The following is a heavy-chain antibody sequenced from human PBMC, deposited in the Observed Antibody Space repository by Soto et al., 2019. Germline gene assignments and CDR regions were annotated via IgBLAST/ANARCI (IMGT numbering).Heavy chain of an antibody. CDR1: GLTFSSYG. Sequence: QVQLVESGGGVVQPERSLRLSCTASGLTFSSYGIHWVRQAPGKGLGWVAVIWHDGSQKYYADSVRGRFTISRDNSKNTAYLQMNSLRAEDTAVYYCEGRDDPFHIWGQGTMVTVSS. V-gene: IGHV3-33*01. CDR3: EGRDDPFHI. CDR2: IWHDGSQK. J-gene: IGHJ3*02.